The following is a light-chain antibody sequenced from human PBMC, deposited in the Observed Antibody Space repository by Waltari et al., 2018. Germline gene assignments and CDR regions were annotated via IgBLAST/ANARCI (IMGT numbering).Light chain of an antibody. J-gene: IGLJ3*02. V-gene: IGLV2-23*02. CDR1: SSDVGSYNL. CDR2: EVS. CDR3: CSYAGRGV. Sequence: QSALTQPASVSGSPGQSITISCTGTSSDVGSYNLVSWYQQHPGKAPKLMIYEVSKWPSGVSNRFSGSKSGNTASLTISGLQAEDEADYYCCSYAGRGVFGGGTKLTVL.